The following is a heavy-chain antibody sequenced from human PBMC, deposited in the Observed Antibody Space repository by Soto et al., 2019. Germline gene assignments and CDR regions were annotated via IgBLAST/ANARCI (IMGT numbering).Heavy chain of an antibody. D-gene: IGHD3-22*01. V-gene: IGHV1-46*01. J-gene: IGHJ4*02. Sequence: ASVRVSCKASGNSFTTYYMHWVRQAPGQGLEWMGIINPSGGRTTYAQKFQGRVTMTRDTSTSTFHMELSSLTSEDTAVYYCAGLYHYDSSGYYDYWGQGTLVTVSS. CDR2: INPSGGRT. CDR1: GNSFTTYY. CDR3: AGLYHYDSSGYYDY.